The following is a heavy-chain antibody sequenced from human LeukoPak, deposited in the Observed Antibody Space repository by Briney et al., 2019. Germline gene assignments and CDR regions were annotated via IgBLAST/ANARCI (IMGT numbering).Heavy chain of an antibody. CDR3: ARDKGPGIAAALLFDI. D-gene: IGHD6-13*01. Sequence: ASVKVSCKASGYTFTSYGISWVRQAPGQGLEWMGWISAYNGNTNYAQKLQGRVTMTTDTSTSTAYMELRSLRSEDTAVYYCARDKGPGIAAALLFDIWGQGTMVTVSS. CDR1: GYTFTSYG. CDR2: ISAYNGNT. J-gene: IGHJ3*02. V-gene: IGHV1-18*01.